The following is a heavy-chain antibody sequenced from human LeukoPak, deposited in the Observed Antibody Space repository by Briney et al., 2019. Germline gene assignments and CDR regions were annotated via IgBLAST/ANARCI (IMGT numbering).Heavy chain of an antibody. CDR2: IYYSGNT. J-gene: IGHJ4*02. Sequence: PSETLSLTCTVSGVSISSSNSYWGWIRQPPGKGLEWIGSIYYSGNTYYNASLKSQVSISIDTSKNQFSLKLTSVTAADTAVYYCAAGLKWLSFDYWGQGTLVTVSS. CDR3: AAGLKWLSFDY. V-gene: IGHV4-39*07. CDR1: GVSISSSNSY. D-gene: IGHD6-19*01.